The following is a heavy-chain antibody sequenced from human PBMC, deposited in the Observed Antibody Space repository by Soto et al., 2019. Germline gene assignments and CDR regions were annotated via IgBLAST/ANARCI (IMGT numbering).Heavy chain of an antibody. CDR3: AKDLVLRYFDWLPQYFDY. D-gene: IGHD3-9*01. CDR1: GFTFSKYR. CDR2: ISGSGGST. Sequence: GGSLRLSCAASGFTFSKYRMNWVRQAPGKGLEWVSYISGSGGSTYYADSVKGRFTISRDNSKNTLYLQMNSLRAEDTAVYYCAKDLVLRYFDWLPQYFDYWGQGTLVTVSS. J-gene: IGHJ4*02. V-gene: IGHV3-23*01.